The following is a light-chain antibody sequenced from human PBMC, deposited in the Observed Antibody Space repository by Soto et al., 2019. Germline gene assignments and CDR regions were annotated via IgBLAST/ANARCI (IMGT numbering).Light chain of an antibody. CDR2: GAS. J-gene: IGKJ1*01. V-gene: IGKV3-20*01. CDR1: QSVSSSY. Sequence: EIVLTQSPGTLSLSPGERATLSCRASQSVSSSYFAWYQQKPGQAPRLLIYGASSRATDIPDRFSGSGSGTDFTLTISRREPEDFGVYYCQQYDSSPWTFGQGTKVEIK. CDR3: QQYDSSPWT.